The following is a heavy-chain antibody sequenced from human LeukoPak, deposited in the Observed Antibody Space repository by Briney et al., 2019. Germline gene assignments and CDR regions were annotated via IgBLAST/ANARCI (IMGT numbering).Heavy chain of an antibody. D-gene: IGHD5-12*01. J-gene: IGHJ4*02. V-gene: IGHV4-39*01. CDR1: GGSVSSGSYY. Sequence: SETLSLTCTVSGGSVSSGSYYWSWIRQPPGKGLEWIGSIYYSGSTYYNPSLKSRVTISVDTSKNQFSLKLSSVTAADTAVYYCARHLGLRIYGFDYWGQGTLVTVSS. CDR2: IYYSGST. CDR3: ARHLGLRIYGFDY.